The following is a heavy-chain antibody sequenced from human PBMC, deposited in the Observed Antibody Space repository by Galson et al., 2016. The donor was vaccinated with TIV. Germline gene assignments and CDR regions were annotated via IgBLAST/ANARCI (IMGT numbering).Heavy chain of an antibody. CDR3: SRVPTKTFDFWSGFDNSFCMDV. CDR2: ISGYNGNK. D-gene: IGHD3-3*01. CDR1: GYTLSSYS. J-gene: IGHJ6*04. V-gene: IGHV1-18*01. Sequence: VKVSCKASGYTLSSYSISWVRQAPGQGLEWMGWISGYNGNKNYAQKFQDRVTMTTDTYTNTAYMELRSLRSDDTAVYYCSRVPTKTFDFWSGFDNSFCMDVWGKGTTVTVSS.